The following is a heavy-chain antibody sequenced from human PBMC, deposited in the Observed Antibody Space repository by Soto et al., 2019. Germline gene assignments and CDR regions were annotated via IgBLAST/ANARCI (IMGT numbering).Heavy chain of an antibody. J-gene: IGHJ5*02. CDR3: ARDSPRITIFLWFDP. CDR1: AYTFTSYD. V-gene: IGHV1-18*01. CDR2: ISAYNGNT. Sequence: GASVKVSCKGSAYTFTSYDINWVRQATGQGLEWMGWISAYNGNTNYAQKLQGRVTMTTDTSTSTAYMELRSLRSDDTAVYYCARDSPRITIFLWFDPWGQGTLVTVSS. D-gene: IGHD3-3*01.